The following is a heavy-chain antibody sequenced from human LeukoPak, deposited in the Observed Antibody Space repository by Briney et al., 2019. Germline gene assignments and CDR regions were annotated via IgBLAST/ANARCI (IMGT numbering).Heavy chain of an antibody. Sequence: ASVKVSCKASGYTFTDYYMRWVRQAPGQGFEWMGWINPNDGDTNYAQKFQGRVTMTRDTSISTAHMEVSRLRSDDTAVYHCARANFLYCSSSTCLFDYWGQGTLVTVSS. J-gene: IGHJ4*02. D-gene: IGHD2-2*01. V-gene: IGHV1-2*02. CDR2: INPNDGDT. CDR1: GYTFTDYY. CDR3: ARANFLYCSSSTCLFDY.